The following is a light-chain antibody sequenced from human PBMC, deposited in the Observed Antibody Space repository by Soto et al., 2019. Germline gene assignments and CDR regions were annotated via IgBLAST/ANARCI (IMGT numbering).Light chain of an antibody. CDR3: QQSYSTPRT. V-gene: IGKV1-39*01. J-gene: IGKJ1*01. CDR1: QSIRTY. CDR2: ATS. Sequence: DIQMTQSPSSLSASVGDRVAITCRASQSIRTYLNWYHQKPGEAPKVLISATSNLLSGVPSRFSGSGSGTDFTLTISSLQPEDFGTYYCQQSYSTPRTFGQGTKVDIK.